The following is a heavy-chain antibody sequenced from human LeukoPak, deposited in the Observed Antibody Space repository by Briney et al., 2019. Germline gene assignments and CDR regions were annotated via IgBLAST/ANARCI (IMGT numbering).Heavy chain of an antibody. CDR3: ARDGTWHSSSWYSTWFDP. V-gene: IGHV4-38-2*02. J-gene: IGHJ5*02. CDR1: GYSINSGYY. Sequence: PSVTLSLTSTVSGYSINSGYYWGWIRQPPGKGLEWIGSINHSGSTYYNPSLKRRVTISLDTSKNQFSLKLSSVTAADTAVYYCARDGTWHSSSWYSTWFDPWGQGTLVTVSS. D-gene: IGHD6-13*01. CDR2: INHSGST.